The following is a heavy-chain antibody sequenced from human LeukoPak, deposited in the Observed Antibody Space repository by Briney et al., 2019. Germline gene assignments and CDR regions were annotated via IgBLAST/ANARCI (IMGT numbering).Heavy chain of an antibody. D-gene: IGHD6-19*01. Sequence: PGGSLRLSCAASGFSFDDYAMNWVRQAPGEGLEWVSLISGLGDIIHYADSVKGRLTISRDNSRNSLYLQMNSLTTEDTAFYYCAKMGDQWLPMDSWGRGTLVTVSS. CDR2: ISGLGDII. J-gene: IGHJ4*02. V-gene: IGHV3-43*02. CDR1: GFSFDDYA. CDR3: AKMGDQWLPMDS.